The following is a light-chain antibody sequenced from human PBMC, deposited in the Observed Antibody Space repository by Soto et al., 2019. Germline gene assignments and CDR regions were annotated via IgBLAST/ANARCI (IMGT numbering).Light chain of an antibody. Sequence: QSVLTQPPSVSGAPGQRVTISCTGSSSDIGAGYDVHWYQQLPGTAPKLLIYGNINRPSGVPDRFSGSTSGTSASLAITGLRAEDEADYYCQSYDSSLSGYVVFGGGTKLTVL. CDR2: GNI. CDR3: QSYDSSLSGYVV. V-gene: IGLV1-40*01. CDR1: SSDIGAGYD. J-gene: IGLJ2*01.